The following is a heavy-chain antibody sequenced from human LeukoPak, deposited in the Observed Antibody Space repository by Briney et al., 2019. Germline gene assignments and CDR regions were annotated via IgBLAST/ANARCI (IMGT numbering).Heavy chain of an antibody. Sequence: SETLSLTCTVSGGSISSSSYYWGWIRQPPGKGLEWIGSIYYSGSTYYNPSLKSRVTISVDTSKNQFSLKLSSVTAADTAVYYCARLPGITMVRGETFDYWGQGTLVTVSS. J-gene: IGHJ4*02. V-gene: IGHV4-39*01. CDR2: IYYSGST. D-gene: IGHD3-10*01. CDR1: GGSISSSSYY. CDR3: ARLPGITMVRGETFDY.